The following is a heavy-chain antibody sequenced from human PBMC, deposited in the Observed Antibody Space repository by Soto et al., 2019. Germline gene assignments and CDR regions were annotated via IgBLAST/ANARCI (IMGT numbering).Heavy chain of an antibody. V-gene: IGHV3-30-3*01. CDR2: ISYDGSNK. D-gene: IGHD1-26*01. CDR3: ARDYRYSGSSPSLDY. CDR1: GFTFSSYA. Sequence: PGGSLRLSCAASGFTFSSYAMHWVRQAPGKGLEWVAVISYDGSNKYYADSVKGRFTISRDNSKNTLYLQMNSLRAEDTAVYYCARDYRYSGSSPSLDYWGQGTLVTVSS. J-gene: IGHJ4*02.